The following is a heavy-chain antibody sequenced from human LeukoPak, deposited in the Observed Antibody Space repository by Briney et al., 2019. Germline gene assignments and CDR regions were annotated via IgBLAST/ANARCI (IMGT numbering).Heavy chain of an antibody. CDR3: ATEGPGYCNTRCAAFDY. CDR2: FDPEDGET. J-gene: IGHJ4*02. CDR1: GYTLTELS. V-gene: IGHV1-24*01. D-gene: IGHD2-15*01. Sequence: ASVRVSCKVSGYTLTELSMHWVRQAPGKGLEWMGGFDPEDGETIYAQKFQGRVTMTEDTSTDTAYMELSSLRSEDTAVYYCATEGPGYCNTRCAAFDYWGQGTLVTVSP.